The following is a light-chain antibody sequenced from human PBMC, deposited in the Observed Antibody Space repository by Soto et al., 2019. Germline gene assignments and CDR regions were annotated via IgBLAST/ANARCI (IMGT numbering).Light chain of an antibody. CDR1: QSVLYSSNNKNY. Sequence: DIVMTQSPDSLTVSLGERATINCKSSQSVLYSSNNKNYLAWFQQKPGQPPKLLIYWASTRESRVPDRFSGSGSGTDFTLTISSLQAEDVALYYCQQYYSTPLTFGGGTKVEIK. V-gene: IGKV4-1*01. CDR3: QQYYSTPLT. CDR2: WAS. J-gene: IGKJ4*01.